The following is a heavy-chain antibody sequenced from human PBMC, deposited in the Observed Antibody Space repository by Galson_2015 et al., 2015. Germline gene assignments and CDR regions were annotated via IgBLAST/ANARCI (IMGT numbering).Heavy chain of an antibody. V-gene: IGHV5-51*01. Sequence: QSGAEVKKPGESLKISCEVSGNSFTDHWFAWVRQMPGKGLEWMGMIDPSDSDTRYSPSFQGQVIISVDKSISTVYLQWSSLRASDTATYYCARPRWISYYYGGVDVWGQGTTVTVSS. D-gene: IGHD1-1*01. CDR2: IDPSDSDT. CDR3: ARPRWISYYYGGVDV. J-gene: IGHJ6*02. CDR1: GNSFTDHW.